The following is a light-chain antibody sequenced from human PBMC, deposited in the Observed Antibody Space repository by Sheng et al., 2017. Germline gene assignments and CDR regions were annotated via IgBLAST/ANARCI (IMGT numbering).Light chain of an antibody. CDR2: DAS. V-gene: IGKV3D-20*02. CDR1: QSVSSSY. CDR3: QQRSNWYT. J-gene: IGKJ2*01. Sequence: EIVLTQSPGTLSLSPGEGATLSCRASQSVSSSYLAWYQQKPGQAPRLLIFDASNRATGIPARFSGSGSGTDFTLTISSLEPEDFAVYYCQQRSNWYTFGQGTKLEIK.